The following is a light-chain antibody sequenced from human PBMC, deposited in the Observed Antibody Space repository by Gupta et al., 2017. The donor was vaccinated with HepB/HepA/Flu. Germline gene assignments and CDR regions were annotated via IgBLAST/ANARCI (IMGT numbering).Light chain of an antibody. CDR2: DAS. Sequence: DIVLTQSPATLSVSAGERVTLSCRASEIVINKLAWYQQKIGQAPRLLIHDASTRAIGVPIRFSASGSGTEFALTISIRQPEYVAVSYCQRYRHWPPNLTFGRGTKVEIK. CDR3: QRYRHWPPNLT. J-gene: IGKJ1*01. V-gene: IGKV3-15*01. CDR1: EIVINK.